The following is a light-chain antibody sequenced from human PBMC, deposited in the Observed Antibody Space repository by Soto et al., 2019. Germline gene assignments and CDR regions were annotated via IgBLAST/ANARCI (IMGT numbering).Light chain of an antibody. CDR1: SSDVGGYNY. J-gene: IGLJ2*01. CDR3: SSYTSRSTRV. Sequence: SALTQPASVSGSPGQSITISCTGTSSDVGGYNYVSWYQQHPGKAPKLMIYDVSNRPSGVSNRFSGSKSGNTASLTISGLQAEDEADYYCSSYTSRSTRVFGGGTKLTVL. CDR2: DVS. V-gene: IGLV2-14*01.